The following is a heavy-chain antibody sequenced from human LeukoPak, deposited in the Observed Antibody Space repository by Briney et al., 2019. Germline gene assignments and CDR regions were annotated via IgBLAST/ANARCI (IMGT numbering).Heavy chain of an antibody. CDR2: IYYSGST. V-gene: IGHV4-59*01. CDR3: TRRRDGNWFDP. Sequence: SETLSLTCTVAGGSISNYYWSWIRQPPGKGLEGIGYIYYSGSTNYNPSLKSRVTISVDTSKNQFSLKLSSVTAADTAVYYCTRRRDGNWFDPWGQGTLVTVSP. CDR1: GGSISNYY. D-gene: IGHD5-24*01. J-gene: IGHJ5*02.